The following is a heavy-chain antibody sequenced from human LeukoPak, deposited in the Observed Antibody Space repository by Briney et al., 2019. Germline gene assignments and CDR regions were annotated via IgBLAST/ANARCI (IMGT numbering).Heavy chain of an antibody. J-gene: IGHJ4*02. CDR1: GSSFSSYT. D-gene: IGHD6-19*01. CDR3: ARGAVAGLEGVDY. Sequence: ASVKVSCKVSGSSFSSYTISWVRQAPRQGLEWMGRIIPIHNMINYAQNFQDRVTITADKSTSTAYMELSSLRSEDTAIYCCARGAVAGLEGVDYWGQGTLVTVSS. CDR2: IIPIHNMI. V-gene: IGHV1-69*02.